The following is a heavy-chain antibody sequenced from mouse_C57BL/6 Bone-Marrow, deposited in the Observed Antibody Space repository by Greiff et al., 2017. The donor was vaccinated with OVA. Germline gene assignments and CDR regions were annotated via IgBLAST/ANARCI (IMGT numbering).Heavy chain of an antibody. J-gene: IGHJ4*01. D-gene: IGHD2-3*01. Sequence: DVKLVESGGGLVQPGGSLKLSCAASGFTFSDYYMYWVRQTPEKRLEWVAYISNGGGSTYYPDTVKGRFTISRDNAKNTLYLQMSRLKSEDTAMYYCARQGLYDGYYYAMDYWGQGTSVTVSS. CDR2: ISNGGGST. CDR3: ARQGLYDGYYYAMDY. CDR1: GFTFSDYY. V-gene: IGHV5-12*01.